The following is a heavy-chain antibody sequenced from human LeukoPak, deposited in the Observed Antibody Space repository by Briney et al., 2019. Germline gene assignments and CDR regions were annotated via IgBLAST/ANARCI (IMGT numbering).Heavy chain of an antibody. CDR3: ARVYGGPFDL. D-gene: IGHD4-23*01. Sequence: GGSLRLSCAASGNYWMHWVRQAPGKGLVWVSHINSDGSWTSYADSVKGRFTISRDNTQNTLHLQMHSLRAEDTAMYYCARVYGGPFDLWGQGNLVTVSS. J-gene: IGHJ4*02. V-gene: IGHV3-74*01. CDR1: GNYW. CDR2: INSDGSWT.